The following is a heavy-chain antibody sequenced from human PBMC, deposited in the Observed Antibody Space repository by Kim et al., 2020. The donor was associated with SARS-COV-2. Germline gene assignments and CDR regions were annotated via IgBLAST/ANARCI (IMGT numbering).Heavy chain of an antibody. CDR3: ARGSGYYWGVGGY. CDR1: GFIFSDFG. Sequence: GGSLRLSCVASGFIFSDFGMHWVRQAPGKGLEWVAVIWYDGTNKYYADSVKGRFTISRDSSKSTLYLQMNSLRGEDTAVYYCARGSGYYWGVGGYCGQGTLVTVSS. V-gene: IGHV3-33*01. J-gene: IGHJ1*01. CDR2: IWYDGTNK. D-gene: IGHD3-22*01.